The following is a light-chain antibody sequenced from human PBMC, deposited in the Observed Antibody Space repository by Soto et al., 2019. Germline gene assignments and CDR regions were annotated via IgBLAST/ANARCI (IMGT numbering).Light chain of an antibody. CDR2: EVS. J-gene: IGLJ1*01. CDR1: SSDVGGYNY. Sequence: QSVLTQPPSASXXPGQSVAISCTGTSSDVGGYNYVSWYQQHPGKAPKLMIYEVSKRPSGVPDRFSGSKSGNTASLTVSGLQAEDEADYYCSSYASSNDYVFGTGTKVTVL. V-gene: IGLV2-8*01. CDR3: SSYASSNDYV.